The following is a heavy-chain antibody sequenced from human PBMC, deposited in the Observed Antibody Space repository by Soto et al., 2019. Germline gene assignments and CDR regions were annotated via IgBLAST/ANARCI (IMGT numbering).Heavy chain of an antibody. CDR3: ARGELDIVVVPAPHYYYYYGMDL. CDR2: INHSGST. CDR1: GGSFSGYY. V-gene: IGHV4-34*01. D-gene: IGHD2-2*01. Sequence: PSETLSLTCAVDGGSFSGYYWSWIRQQPGKWREWVGEINHSGSTNYNPPLKSRVTISVATSKNQFSLKLHAVTAADTAVYYCARGELDIVVVPAPHYYYYYGMDLWGQGTTVPVP. J-gene: IGHJ6*02.